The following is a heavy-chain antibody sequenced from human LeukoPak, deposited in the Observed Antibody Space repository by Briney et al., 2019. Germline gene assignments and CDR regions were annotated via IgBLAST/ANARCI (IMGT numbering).Heavy chain of an antibody. V-gene: IGHV1-2*02. CDR2: INPNTGDT. D-gene: IGHD3-16*02. CDR3: ARAGSVWGSYRHDAFDI. J-gene: IGHJ3*02. Sequence: ASVKVSCKASGYTFSGYYVHWVRQAPGQGLEWMAWINPNTGDTNYPQKFQGRVTMTRDTSIRTVYMELTRLTSDDTAVYYCARAGSVWGSYRHDAFDIWGQGTMVTVSS. CDR1: GYTFSGYY.